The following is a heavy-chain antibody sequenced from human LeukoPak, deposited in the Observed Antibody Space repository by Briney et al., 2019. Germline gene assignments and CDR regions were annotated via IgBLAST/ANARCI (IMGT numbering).Heavy chain of an antibody. Sequence: SETLSLTCTVSGGSISSYYWSWIRQSPGKGLECIGFIYYSGSTTYNPSLKSRVTISVDTSKNQFSLKLSSVTAADTAVYYCARDKKGTSCYDYWGQGTLVTVSS. CDR2: IYYSGST. CDR3: ARDKKGTSCYDY. CDR1: GGSISSYY. D-gene: IGHD2-2*01. V-gene: IGHV4-59*01. J-gene: IGHJ4*02.